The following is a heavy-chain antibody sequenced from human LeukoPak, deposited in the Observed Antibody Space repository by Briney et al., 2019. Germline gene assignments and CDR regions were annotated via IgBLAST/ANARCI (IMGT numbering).Heavy chain of an antibody. J-gene: IGHJ5*02. D-gene: IGHD7-27*01. V-gene: IGHV3-23*01. Sequence: GGSLRLSCAASGFTFSSFAMSWVRQAPGKGLEWVSVISGRGDSTYYAASVKARFTISRDNSKSTVYLQMNSLRAEDTAVYYCARETGDFAAWGQGTLVIVSS. CDR2: ISGRGDST. CDR3: ARETGDFAA. CDR1: GFTFSSFA.